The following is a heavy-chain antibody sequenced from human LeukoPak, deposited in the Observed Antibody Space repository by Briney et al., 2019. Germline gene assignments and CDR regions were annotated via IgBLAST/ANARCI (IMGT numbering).Heavy chain of an antibody. Sequence: GGSLRLSCAASGFTFSSYSMNWVRQAPGKGPEWVSSISVSGGSTDYADSVKGRFTISRDNSMKTLYLQMSSLRGEDTAVYYCASVDSSGYYHMDVWGKGTTVTISS. CDR2: ISVSGGST. J-gene: IGHJ6*03. D-gene: IGHD3-22*01. CDR3: ASVDSSGYYHMDV. V-gene: IGHV3-23*01. CDR1: GFTFSSYS.